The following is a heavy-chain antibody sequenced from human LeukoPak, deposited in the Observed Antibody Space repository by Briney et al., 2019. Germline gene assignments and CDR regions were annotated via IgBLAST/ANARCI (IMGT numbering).Heavy chain of an antibody. D-gene: IGHD5/OR15-5a*01. J-gene: IGHJ4*02. CDR2: IYPGDSDT. CDR1: GYSFMSYW. Sequence: NAGESLKISCKGSGYSFMSYWIGWVRQMPGKGLEWVGIIYPGDSDTRYSPSFQDSVIISAGKSISTAYLQWSSLQASDTAMYYCATSTTTGVFDYWGQGTLVTVSS. V-gene: IGHV5-51*01. CDR3: ATSTTTGVFDY.